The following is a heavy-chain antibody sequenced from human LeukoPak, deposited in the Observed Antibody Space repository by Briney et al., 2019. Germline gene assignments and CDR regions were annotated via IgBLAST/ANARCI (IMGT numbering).Heavy chain of an antibody. Sequence: GGSLRLSCTASGFAFSVYAMSWLRQPPGKGLEWVSYITSSSSTTYYADSVKGRFTISRDNAKNSLFLQMNSLRDEDTAIYYCARESYDSSGYYYNWGQGTLVTVSS. CDR1: GFAFSVYA. CDR2: ITSSSSTT. D-gene: IGHD3-22*01. CDR3: ARESYDSSGYYYN. V-gene: IGHV3-48*02. J-gene: IGHJ4*02.